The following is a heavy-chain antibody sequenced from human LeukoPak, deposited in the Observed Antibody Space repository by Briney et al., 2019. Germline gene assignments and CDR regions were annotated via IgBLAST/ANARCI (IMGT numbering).Heavy chain of an antibody. D-gene: IGHD3-10*01. J-gene: IGHJ4*02. CDR3: ARDRLWFGDGSPFDY. CDR2: ILYDGSND. Sequence: PGRSLRLSCAAFGFTFGDFAMYWVRQAPGKGLEWVSSILYDGSNDNYAASVKGRFTISRDNSKSTLYLQMDDLRDEHTAVYYCARDRLWFGDGSPFDYWGQGNLVTVSS. CDR1: GFTFGDFA. V-gene: IGHV3-30*04.